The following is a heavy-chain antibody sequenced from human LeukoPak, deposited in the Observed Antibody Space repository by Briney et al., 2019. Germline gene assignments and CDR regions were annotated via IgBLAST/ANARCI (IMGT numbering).Heavy chain of an antibody. J-gene: IGHJ4*02. Sequence: SETLSLTCTVSGGSISSSSYYWGWIRQPPGKGLEWIGSIYYSGSTYYNPSLKSRVTISVDTSKNQFSLKLSSATAADTAVYYCARVSGDCRYYFDYWGQGTLVTVSS. D-gene: IGHD2-21*02. CDR2: IYYSGST. CDR1: GGSISSSSYY. V-gene: IGHV4-39*07. CDR3: ARVSGDCRYYFDY.